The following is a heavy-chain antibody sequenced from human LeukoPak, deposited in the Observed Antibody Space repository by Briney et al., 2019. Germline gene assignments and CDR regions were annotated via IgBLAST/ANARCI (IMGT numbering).Heavy chain of an antibody. CDR3: ARDAQRGFDCSNSLEY. Sequence: GRSLRLSCAASGFIYSHYGMHWVRQAPGKGLEWVAVIWSDGSNRFYAGSVKVRFTISRDNSQNTLFLQMNSLRAEDTAMYYCARDAQRGFDCSNSLEYWGHGTLVTVSS. CDR2: IWSDGSNR. V-gene: IGHV3-33*01. J-gene: IGHJ4*01. D-gene: IGHD4-11*01. CDR1: GFIYSHYG.